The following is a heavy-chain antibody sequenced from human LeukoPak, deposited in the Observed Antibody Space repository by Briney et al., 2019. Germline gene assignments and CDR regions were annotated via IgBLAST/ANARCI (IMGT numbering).Heavy chain of an antibody. V-gene: IGHV4-34*01. Sequence: SETLSLTCAVYGGSFSGYYRSWIRQPPGKGLEWIGEINHSGSTNYNPSLKSRVTISVDTSKNQFSLKLSSVTAADTAVYYCARVASTGYCSGGSCPSRIDYWGQGTLVTVSS. CDR2: INHSGST. D-gene: IGHD2-15*01. CDR3: ARVASTGYCSGGSCPSRIDY. CDR1: GGSFSGYY. J-gene: IGHJ4*02.